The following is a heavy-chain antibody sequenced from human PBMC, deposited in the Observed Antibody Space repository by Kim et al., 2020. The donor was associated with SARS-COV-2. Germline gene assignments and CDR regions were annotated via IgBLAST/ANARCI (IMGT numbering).Heavy chain of an antibody. D-gene: IGHD3-22*01. CDR2: ISSYSSTI. J-gene: IGHJ4*02. Sequence: GGSLRLSCTASGFTFSSYSMNWVRQAPGKGLEWVSYISSYSSTIYYADSVKGRFTISRDNAKDSLYLQMNSLRDEDTAIYYCARDPMGIVVVYYFDVWGQGTLVTVSS. CDR3: ARDPMGIVVVYYFDV. V-gene: IGHV3-48*02. CDR1: GFTFSSYS.